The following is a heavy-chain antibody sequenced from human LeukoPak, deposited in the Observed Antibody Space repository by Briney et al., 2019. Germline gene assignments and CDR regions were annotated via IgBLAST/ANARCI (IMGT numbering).Heavy chain of an antibody. CDR3: AGYYDILTGPNWYFDL. J-gene: IGHJ2*01. V-gene: IGHV4-59*01. D-gene: IGHD3-9*01. CDR1: GGSISSYY. CDR2: IYYSGST. Sequence: SETLSLTCTVSGGSISSYYWSWIRQPPGKGLEWIGYIYYSGSTNYNPSLKSRVTISVDTSKNQFSLKLSSVTAADTAVYYCAGYYDILTGPNWYFDLWGRGTLVTVSS.